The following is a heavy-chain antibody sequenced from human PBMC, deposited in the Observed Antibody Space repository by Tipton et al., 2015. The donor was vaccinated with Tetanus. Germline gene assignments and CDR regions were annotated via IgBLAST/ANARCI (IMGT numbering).Heavy chain of an antibody. CDR3: ARQRYFDF. D-gene: IGHD3-9*01. J-gene: IGHJ2*01. V-gene: IGHV5-51*01. Sequence: VQLVQSGAEVKTPGESLKISCQGFGYTFTNYWIGWVRQMPGKGLEWMGIIYPDDSDTRYNPSFEGQVTISADKSISTAYLQWSSLKASDTAMYYCARQRYFDFWGRGTLVAVSS. CDR1: GYTFTNYW. CDR2: IYPDDSDT.